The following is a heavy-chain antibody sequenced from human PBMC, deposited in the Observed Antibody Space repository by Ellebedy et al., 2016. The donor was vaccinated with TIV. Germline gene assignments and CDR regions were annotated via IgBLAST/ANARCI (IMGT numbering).Heavy chain of an antibody. CDR2: MNGNGANT. D-gene: IGHD3-10*01. J-gene: IGHJ4*02. V-gene: IGHV3-23*01. Sequence: GESLKISCAASGLTFSSHAMSWVRQAPGKGLEWGSAMNGNGANTYYADSVKGRFTISRVNSKNTLYLQMNSLSAEDTAVYFCAKVIPYYGSGSYHSYYFDYWGQGTLVTVSS. CDR3: AKVIPYYGSGSYHSYYFDY. CDR1: GLTFSSHA.